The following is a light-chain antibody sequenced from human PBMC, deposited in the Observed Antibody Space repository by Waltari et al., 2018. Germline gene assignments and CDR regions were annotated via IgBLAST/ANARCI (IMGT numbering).Light chain of an antibody. V-gene: IGKV1-5*03. J-gene: IGKJ2*01. CDR1: QSISDW. Sequence: DIQMTQSPSPLSASVGDRVTITCRASQSISDWLAWYQQKPGKAPKLLIYKASSLETGVPSRFSGSGSGTDFTLTISSLQPDDFATYYCQQYNIYTTFGQGTKLEIK. CDR3: QQYNIYTT. CDR2: KAS.